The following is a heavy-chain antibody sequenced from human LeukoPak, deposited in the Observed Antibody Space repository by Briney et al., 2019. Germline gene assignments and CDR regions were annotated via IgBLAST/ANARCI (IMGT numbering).Heavy chain of an antibody. J-gene: IGHJ6*02. D-gene: IGHD1-26*01. CDR1: DGSINSYY. CDR2: IYYNGNT. Sequence: SETLSLTCSVSDGSINSYYWNWIRRPPGKGLEWIGYIYYNGNTNYSPSLKSRATMSVDTSKNLFSLKVSSVTAADTAVYYCARGRSNYYGMDVWGQGTTVTVSS. CDR3: ARGRSNYYGMDV. V-gene: IGHV4-59*01.